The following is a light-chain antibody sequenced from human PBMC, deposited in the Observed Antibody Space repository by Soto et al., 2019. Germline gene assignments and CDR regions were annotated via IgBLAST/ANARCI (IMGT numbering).Light chain of an antibody. CDR1: QSVSSNY. J-gene: IGKJ4*01. Sequence: EIVVTQSPGTLSLSPGDRATLSCRASQSVSSNYLAWYQQKPGQAPRLLIYGASSRATGIPDRFSGSGSGTDFTLTISRLEPEDFAVYYCQRYGTSLPLTFGGGTKV. CDR3: QRYGTSLPLT. V-gene: IGKV3-20*01. CDR2: GAS.